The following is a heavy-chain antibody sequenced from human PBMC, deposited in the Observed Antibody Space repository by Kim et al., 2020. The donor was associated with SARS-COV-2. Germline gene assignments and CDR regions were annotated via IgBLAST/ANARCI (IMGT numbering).Heavy chain of an antibody. CDR3: AKPNYANSWYRSFDM. D-gene: IGHD6-13*01. CDR1: GFNFSTHG. V-gene: IGHV3-23*01. CDR2: VGANGGPT. J-gene: IGHJ3*02. Sequence: GGSLRLSCAASGFNFSTHGMTWVRQAPGKGLEWVSSVGANGGPTDYADSVKGRFTISRDNSKSTLHLQMNSLRAEDTAVYWCAKPNYANSWYRSFDMWG.